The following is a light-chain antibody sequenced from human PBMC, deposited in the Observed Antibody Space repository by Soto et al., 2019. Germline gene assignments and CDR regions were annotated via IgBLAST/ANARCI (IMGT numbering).Light chain of an antibody. CDR3: QVCGNSMWT. CDR1: QTVISDY. V-gene: IGKV3-20*01. Sequence: EIVLTQSPGTLSLSPGDSATLSCRASQTVISDYLAWYQQTPGQAPRLLIYGASSRATDTPDRFSGRGSGTDFSLTISRLEPGDFAVYYCQVCGNSMWTFGQGTKV. J-gene: IGKJ1*01. CDR2: GAS.